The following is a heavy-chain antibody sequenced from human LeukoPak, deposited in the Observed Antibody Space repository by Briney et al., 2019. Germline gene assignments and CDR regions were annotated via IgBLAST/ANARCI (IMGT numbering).Heavy chain of an antibody. Sequence: PGGSLRLSCAASGFTFSSYAMHWVRQAPGKGLEWVAVISYDGSNKYYADSVKGRFTISRDNSKNTLYLQMNSLRAEDTAVYYCARTSGYSRVGAFDIWGQGTMVTVSS. CDR1: GFTFSSYA. J-gene: IGHJ3*02. V-gene: IGHV3-30*04. CDR3: ARTSGYSRVGAFDI. D-gene: IGHD2-15*01. CDR2: ISYDGSNK.